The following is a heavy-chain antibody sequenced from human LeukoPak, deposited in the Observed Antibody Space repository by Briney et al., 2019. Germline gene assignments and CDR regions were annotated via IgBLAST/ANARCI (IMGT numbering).Heavy chain of an antibody. Sequence: SETLSLTCTVSGGSISSYYWSWIRQPPGKGLEWIGYIYYSGSTNYNPSLKSRVTISVDTSKNQFSLKLSSVTAADTAVYYCARQVGGTGFDYWGQGTLVTVSS. V-gene: IGHV4-59*08. CDR2: IYYSGST. D-gene: IGHD6-19*01. CDR3: ARQVGGTGFDY. J-gene: IGHJ4*02. CDR1: GGSISSYY.